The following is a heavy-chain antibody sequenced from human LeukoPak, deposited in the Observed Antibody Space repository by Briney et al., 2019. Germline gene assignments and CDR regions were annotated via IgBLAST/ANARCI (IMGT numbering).Heavy chain of an antibody. J-gene: IGHJ4*02. CDR1: GGSISSYY. CDR3: ARDWVGYCSSTSCYNY. V-gene: IGHV4-4*07. D-gene: IGHD2-2*02. CDR2: IYTSGST. Sequence: SETLSLTCTVSGGSISSYYWSWIRQPAGKGLEWIGRIYTSGSTNYNTSLKSRVTMSVDTSKNQFSLKLSSVTAADTAVYYCARDWVGYCSSTSCYNYWGQGTLVTVSS.